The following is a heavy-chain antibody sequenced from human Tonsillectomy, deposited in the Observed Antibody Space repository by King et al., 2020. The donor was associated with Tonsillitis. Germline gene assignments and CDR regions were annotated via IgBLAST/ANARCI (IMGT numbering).Heavy chain of an antibody. CDR3: AKGNYDFWTNLEGYFDY. V-gene: IGHV3-9*01. J-gene: IGHJ4*02. CDR1: GFTFDDYA. D-gene: IGHD3-3*01. Sequence: VQLVESGGGLEQPGRSLRLSCAASGFTFDDYAIHWVRQAPGKGLEWVSGISWNSGTIGYADSVKGRFTISRDNAKNSLYLQMNSLRAEDTALYYCAKGNYDFWTNLEGYFDYWGQGTLVTVSS. CDR2: ISWNSGTI.